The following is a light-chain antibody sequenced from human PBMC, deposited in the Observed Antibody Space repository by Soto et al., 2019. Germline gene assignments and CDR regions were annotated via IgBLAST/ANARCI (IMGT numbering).Light chain of an antibody. Sequence: EIVVTQSPATLSVSPGERATLSGRASQSVSSYLAWYQQKPGQAPRLLIYGASTRATGVPARFSGSGSGTEFTLTISSLQSEDFAVYYCQQYNNWPPTWTFGQGTKVDIK. CDR1: QSVSSY. CDR3: QQYNNWPPTWT. CDR2: GAS. V-gene: IGKV3-15*01. J-gene: IGKJ1*01.